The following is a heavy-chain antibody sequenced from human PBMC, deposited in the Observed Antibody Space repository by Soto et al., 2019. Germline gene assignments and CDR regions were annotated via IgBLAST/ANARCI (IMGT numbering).Heavy chain of an antibody. V-gene: IGHV1-3*01. J-gene: IGHJ5*02. CDR2: INAANGDT. D-gene: IGHD6-13*01. CDR1: GYTFTSYG. Sequence: ASVKVSCKASGYTFTSYGIHWLRQAPGQRLEWMGWINAANGDTKYSPKFQGRVTITRDTSASTAYMELSSLRSEDTAVYYCVRRHVSATGIDWFDPWGQGTLVTV. CDR3: VRRHVSATGIDWFDP.